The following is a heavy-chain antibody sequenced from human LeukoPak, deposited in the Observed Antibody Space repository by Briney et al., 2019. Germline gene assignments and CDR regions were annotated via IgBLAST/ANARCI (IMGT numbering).Heavy chain of an antibody. CDR2: IIPIFGTA. CDR1: GGTFSSYA. Sequence: SVKVSCKASGGTFSSYAISWVRQAPGQGLEWMGGIIPIFGTANYAQKFQGRVTITADESTSTAYMELSSLRSEDTAVYYCAREVPAARGLGYYFDYWGQGTLDTVSS. D-gene: IGHD2-2*01. CDR3: AREVPAARGLGYYFDY. J-gene: IGHJ4*02. V-gene: IGHV1-69*01.